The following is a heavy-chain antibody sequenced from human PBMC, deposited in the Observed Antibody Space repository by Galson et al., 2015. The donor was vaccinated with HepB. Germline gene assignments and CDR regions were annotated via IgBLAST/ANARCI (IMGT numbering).Heavy chain of an antibody. Sequence: SLRLSCAASGFIFRSYGMHWVRQAQGKGLEWVALISYDGSNKHYADSVKGRFTISRDNSKKTLYLQMNSLKLEDTGVYFCAKGNWFDPWGQGTLVTVSS. CDR2: ISYDGSNK. CDR1: GFIFRSYG. J-gene: IGHJ5*02. V-gene: IGHV3-30*18. CDR3: AKGNWFDP.